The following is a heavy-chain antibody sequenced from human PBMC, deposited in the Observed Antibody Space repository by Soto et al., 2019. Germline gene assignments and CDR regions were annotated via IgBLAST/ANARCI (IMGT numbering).Heavy chain of an antibody. CDR3: ARQKYQLLYGDYYYYGMDV. CDR2: ISAYNGNT. Sequence: GASVKVSCKASGYTFTSYGISWVRQAPGQGLEWMGWISAYNGNTNYAQKLQGRVTMTTDTSTSTAYMELRSLRSDDTAVYYCARQKYQLLYGDYYYYGMDVWGQGTTVTVSS. V-gene: IGHV1-18*01. D-gene: IGHD2-2*02. J-gene: IGHJ6*02. CDR1: GYTFTSYG.